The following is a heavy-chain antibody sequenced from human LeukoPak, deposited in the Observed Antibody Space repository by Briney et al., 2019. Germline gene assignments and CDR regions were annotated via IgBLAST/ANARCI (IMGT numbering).Heavy chain of an antibody. CDR2: IYYSGST. D-gene: IGHD5-24*01. J-gene: IGHJ3*02. Sequence: SETLSLTCTVSGGSISSHYWSWIRQLPGKGLEWIGYIYYSGSTNYNPSLKSRVTISVDTSKNQFSLKLSSVTAADTAVYYCARERSGWLQPHGAFDIWGQGTMVTVSS. V-gene: IGHV4-59*11. CDR3: ARERSGWLQPHGAFDI. CDR1: GGSISSHY.